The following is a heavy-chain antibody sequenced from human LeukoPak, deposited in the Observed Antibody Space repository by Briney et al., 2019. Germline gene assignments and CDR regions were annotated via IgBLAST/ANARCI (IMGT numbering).Heavy chain of an antibody. D-gene: IGHD2-2*02. V-gene: IGHV4-59*01. CDR1: GGSISSYY. CDR3: ARDYIHFDY. Sequence: SSETLSLTCTVSGGSISSYYWSWIRQPPGKGLEWIGYIYYSGSTNYNPSLKSRVTISADTSKNQFSLKLSSVTAADTAVYYCARDYIHFDYWGQGTLVTVSS. J-gene: IGHJ4*02. CDR2: IYYSGST.